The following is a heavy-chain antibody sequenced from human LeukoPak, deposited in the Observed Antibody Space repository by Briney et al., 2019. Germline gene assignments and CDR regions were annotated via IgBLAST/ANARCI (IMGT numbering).Heavy chain of an antibody. Sequence: PSETLSLTCTASGGSISSYYWSWIRQPPGKGLEWIGYIYYSGSTNYNPSLKSRVTISLDTSKNQFSLKLTSVTAADTAVYYCARGPYYYMEVWGKGTTVTVSS. CDR2: IYYSGST. CDR3: ARGPYYYMEV. J-gene: IGHJ6*03. V-gene: IGHV4-59*01. CDR1: GGSISSYY.